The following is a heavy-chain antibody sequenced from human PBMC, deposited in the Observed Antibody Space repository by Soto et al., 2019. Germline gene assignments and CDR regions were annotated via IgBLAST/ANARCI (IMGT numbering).Heavy chain of an antibody. V-gene: IGHV3-23*01. CDR1: GFSFSSSA. Sequence: EVLLLKSGGHLVAPGESLRLSCVASGFSFSSSALTWVRQAPGKGLAWVADISGQGGTTYYADSVKGRFIISRDKSKNTLSLQMTSLRVEDTAVYYCAKENDYSIIESNWFDAWGPGTLVTVSS. CDR3: AKENDYSIIESNWFDA. CDR2: ISGQGGTT. D-gene: IGHD4-4*01. J-gene: IGHJ5*02.